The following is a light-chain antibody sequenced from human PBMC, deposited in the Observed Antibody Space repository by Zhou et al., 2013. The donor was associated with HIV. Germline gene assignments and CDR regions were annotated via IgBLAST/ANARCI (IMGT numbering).Light chain of an antibody. J-gene: IGKJ1*01. CDR1: QAVSSN. CDR3: QLYNNWPPTWT. V-gene: IGKV3-15*01. CDR2: GAV. Sequence: QYPDTLSLSPGDRVTVACRASQAVSSNLAWYQQKPGQSPRLLIYGAVTRAPGVPDRFSGGGSETDFSLTISSLQTEDFAVYYCQLYNNWPPTWTFGQGTRWK.